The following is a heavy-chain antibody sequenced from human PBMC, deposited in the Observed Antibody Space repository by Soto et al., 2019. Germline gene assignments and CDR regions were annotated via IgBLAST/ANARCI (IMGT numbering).Heavy chain of an antibody. CDR2: ISSSGYSA. D-gene: IGHD2-21*02. CDR3: AKGSVVVAAKFDS. J-gene: IGHJ4*02. Sequence: PGGSLRLSCAASGFTYNNYAMGWVRQAPGKGLEWVSAISSSGYSAYYADSVKGRFTISRDNSRNTMFLQMNKLGAEDTAVYYCAKGSVVVAAKFDSWGQGTQVTVSS. CDR1: GFTYNNYA. V-gene: IGHV3-23*01.